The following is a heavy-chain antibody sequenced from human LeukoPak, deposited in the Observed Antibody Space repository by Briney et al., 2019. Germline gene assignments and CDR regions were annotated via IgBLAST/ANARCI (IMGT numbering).Heavy chain of an antibody. Sequence: PAGGSLRLSCAASGFTFSSYWMSWVRQAPGKGLEWVANIKQDGSEKYYVDSVKGRFTISRDNSKNTLYLQMNSLRAEDTAVYYCAKDCSGGTCYSGYWGQGTLVTVSS. D-gene: IGHD2-15*01. J-gene: IGHJ4*02. CDR2: IKQDGSEK. CDR3: AKDCSGGTCYSGY. V-gene: IGHV3-7*05. CDR1: GFTFSSYW.